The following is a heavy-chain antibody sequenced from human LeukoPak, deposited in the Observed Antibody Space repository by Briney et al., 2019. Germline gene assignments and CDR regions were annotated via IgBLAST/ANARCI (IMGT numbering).Heavy chain of an antibody. CDR2: INPDSGDT. CDR3: ARSDSYTWFDP. V-gene: IGHV1-2*02. CDR1: GYIFTSYA. J-gene: IGHJ5*02. Sequence: ASVKVSCKASGYIFTSYAIHWMRQAPGQGLEWMGWINPDSGDTSYAQKFQGRVTMTRDTSISTVYVELSRLRSDDTAVYYCARSDSYTWFDPWGQGTLVTVSS. D-gene: IGHD2-15*01.